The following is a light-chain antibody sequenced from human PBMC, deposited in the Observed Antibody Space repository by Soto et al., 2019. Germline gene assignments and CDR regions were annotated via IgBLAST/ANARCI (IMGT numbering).Light chain of an antibody. V-gene: IGKV1-27*01. CDR3: QKYNSAPLT. CDR2: ATS. CDR1: QGIAPY. J-gene: IGKJ4*01. Sequence: DVQMPQYPSSLSAFVGDRVTITCRASQGIAPYLAWFQQKTGKVPILLIYATSTLQSEVPSRFSGSESGTDFTLAINSLQPEDGRTYYCQKYNSAPLTFGGGTKVEIK.